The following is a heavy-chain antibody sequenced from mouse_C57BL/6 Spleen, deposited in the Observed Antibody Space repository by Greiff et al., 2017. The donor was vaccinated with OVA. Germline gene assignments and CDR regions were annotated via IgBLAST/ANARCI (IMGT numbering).Heavy chain of an antibody. V-gene: IGHV14-4*01. J-gene: IGHJ2*01. CDR1: GFNIKDDY. CDR2: IDPANGDT. CDR3: TTRGYDGYYVVFDY. D-gene: IGHD2-3*01. Sequence: VQLQQSGAELVRPGASVKLSCTASGFNIKDDYMHWVKQRPEQGLEWIGWIDPANGDTEYASKFQGKATITADTSSTTAYLQLSSLTSEDTAVYYCTTRGYDGYYVVFDYWGQGTTLTVSS.